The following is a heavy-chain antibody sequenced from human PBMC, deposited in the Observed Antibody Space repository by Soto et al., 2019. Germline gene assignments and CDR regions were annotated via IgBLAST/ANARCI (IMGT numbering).Heavy chain of an antibody. CDR2: IIPIFGTA. Sequence: SVKVSCKASGGTFSSYAISWVQQAPGQGLEWMGGIIPIFGTANYAQKFQGRVTITADESTSTAYMELSSLRSEDTAVYYCSRVDPGETYPFDHWGQGTLVTVSS. CDR1: GGTFSSYA. J-gene: IGHJ4*02. V-gene: IGHV1-69*13. D-gene: IGHD3-10*01. CDR3: SRVDPGETYPFDH.